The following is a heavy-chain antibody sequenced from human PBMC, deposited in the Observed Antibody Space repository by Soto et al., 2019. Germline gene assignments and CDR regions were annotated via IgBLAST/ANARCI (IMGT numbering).Heavy chain of an antibody. CDR2: IYYSGST. Sequence: SETLSLTCTVSGGSISSYYWSWIRQPPGKGLEWIGYIYYSGSTNYNPSLKSRVTISVDTSKNQFSLKLSSVTAADTAVYYCARTVKVVTANQAFDYWGQGTLVTV. D-gene: IGHD2-21*02. CDR3: ARTVKVVTANQAFDY. V-gene: IGHV4-59*08. CDR1: GGSISSYY. J-gene: IGHJ4*02.